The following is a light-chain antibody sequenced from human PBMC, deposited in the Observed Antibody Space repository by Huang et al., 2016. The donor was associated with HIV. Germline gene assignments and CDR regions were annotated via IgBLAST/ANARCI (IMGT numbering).Light chain of an antibody. CDR3: QQSDSRPYT. Sequence: DIQMTQSPSSLSASVGDRVTITCRASQTICPFLNWYQHISGKPPKLLIFDASTLQIGVPSRFSGGGRGTDFTLTISSLQPEDFATYYCQQSDSRPYTFGQGT. V-gene: IGKV1-39*01. J-gene: IGKJ2*01. CDR1: QTICPF. CDR2: DAS.